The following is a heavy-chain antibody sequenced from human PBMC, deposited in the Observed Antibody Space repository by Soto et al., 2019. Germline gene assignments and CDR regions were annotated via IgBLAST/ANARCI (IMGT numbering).Heavy chain of an antibody. CDR1: GFTFSRYA. CDR2: ISYDGSNK. J-gene: IGHJ6*02. CDR3: ARETDGRDV. Sequence: QVQLVESGGGVVQPGWSLRLSCAASGFTFSRYAMHWVRQAPGKGLEWVTVISYDGSNKYYADSVRGRFTITRDNSKKTVSLQMNSLRAEDTAVYYCARETDGRDVWGQGTTVTVSS. V-gene: IGHV3-30-3*01.